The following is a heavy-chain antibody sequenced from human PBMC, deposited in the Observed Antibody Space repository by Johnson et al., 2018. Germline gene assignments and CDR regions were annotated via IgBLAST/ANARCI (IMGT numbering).Heavy chain of an antibody. CDR1: GYTFASYD. D-gene: IGHD1-26*01. CDR2: MNPNSGNT. Sequence: QVQLVQSGAEVKKPGASVEVSCKASGYTFASYDINWVRQATRQGLEWMGWMNPNSGNTGYAQQFQDRVTMTKDTSTSTVYMELSSLRSEDTAMYYCARIAGIPRGSYFGYFDYWGQGSLVTVSS. J-gene: IGHJ4*02. V-gene: IGHV1-8*01. CDR3: ARIAGIPRGSYFGYFDY.